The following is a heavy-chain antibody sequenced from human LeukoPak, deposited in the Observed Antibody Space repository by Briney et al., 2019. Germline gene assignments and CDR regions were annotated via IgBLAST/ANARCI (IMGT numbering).Heavy chain of an antibody. V-gene: IGHV4-34*01. Sequence: SETLSLTCAVYGGSFSGYYWSWIRQPPGKGLEWIGEINHSGSTNYNPSLKSRVTISVDTSKNQFSLKLSSVTAADTAVYYCARDGVAVAADWFDPWGQGTLVTVSS. CDR2: INHSGST. D-gene: IGHD6-19*01. CDR3: ARDGVAVAADWFDP. CDR1: GGSFSGYY. J-gene: IGHJ5*02.